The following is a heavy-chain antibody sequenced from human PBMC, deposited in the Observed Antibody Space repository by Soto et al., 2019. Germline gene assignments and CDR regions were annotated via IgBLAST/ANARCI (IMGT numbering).Heavy chain of an antibody. J-gene: IGHJ4*02. D-gene: IGHD3-3*02. V-gene: IGHV3-23*01. Sequence: EVQLLESGGGLVQPGGSLVLSCAASRFTFSSYAMSWVRQAPGKGLEWVSSYYADSVKGRFTISRDNSQNTLYLQMSSLRDDDTAVYYCARSLFLASTDTEPFDYWGQGALVTVSS. CDR3: ARSLFLASTDTEPFDY. CDR1: RFTFSSYA.